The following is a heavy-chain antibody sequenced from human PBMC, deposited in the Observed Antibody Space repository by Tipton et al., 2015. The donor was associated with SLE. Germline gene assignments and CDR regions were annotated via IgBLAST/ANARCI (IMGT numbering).Heavy chain of an antibody. D-gene: IGHD6-13*01. J-gene: IGHJ5*02. V-gene: IGHV4-59*11. Sequence: TLSLTCTVSGGSISSHYWSWIRQPPGKGLEWAGYIYYSGSTNYNPSLKSRVTISVDTSKNQFSLKLSSVTAADTAVYYCARGVAATGGYNWFDPWGQGTLVTVSS. CDR1: GGSISSHY. CDR3: ARGVAATGGYNWFDP. CDR2: IYYSGST.